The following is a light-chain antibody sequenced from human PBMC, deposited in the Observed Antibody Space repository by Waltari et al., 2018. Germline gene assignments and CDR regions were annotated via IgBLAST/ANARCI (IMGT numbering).Light chain of an antibody. CDR2: VNSDGSH. CDR1: SGHRSHV. CDR3: QTGGHGTWV. J-gene: IGLJ3*02. Sequence: QLVLTQSPSASASLGASVKLTCTLSSGHRSHVIHWPQQQPEKGPRYLMKVNSDGSHSKGDEIPDRFSGSSSGAERYLTISSLQSEDEADYYCQTGGHGTWVFGGGTKLTVL. V-gene: IGLV4-69*01.